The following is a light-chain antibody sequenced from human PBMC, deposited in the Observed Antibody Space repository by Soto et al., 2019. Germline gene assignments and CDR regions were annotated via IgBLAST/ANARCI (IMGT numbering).Light chain of an antibody. V-gene: IGLV2-14*01. CDR2: EVT. Sequence: QSVLTQPASVSGSPGQSITISCTGTSSDIGGHHFVSWYQQQSGKAPKLVIYEVTDRPSGVSDRFSGSKSGNTASLTISGLQHADEADYYCSSYRSGSAKVFGSESKVT. CDR1: SSDIGGHHF. CDR3: SSYRSGSAKV. J-gene: IGLJ1*01.